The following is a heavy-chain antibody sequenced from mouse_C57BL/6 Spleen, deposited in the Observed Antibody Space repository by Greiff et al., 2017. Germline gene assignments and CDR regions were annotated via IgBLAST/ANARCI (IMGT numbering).Heavy chain of an antibody. V-gene: IGHV14-4*01. J-gene: IGHJ2*01. CDR2: IDPENGAT. CDR1: GFNIKDDY. Sequence: EVKLMESGAELVRPGASVKLSCTASGFNIKDDYMHWVKQRPEQGLEWIGWIDPENGATENASKFQGKATIPADTSSNTAYLQLSSLTSEDTAVYYCTKAHYGSSYDGNYFDYWGQGTTLTVSS. D-gene: IGHD1-1*01. CDR3: TKAHYGSSYDGNYFDY.